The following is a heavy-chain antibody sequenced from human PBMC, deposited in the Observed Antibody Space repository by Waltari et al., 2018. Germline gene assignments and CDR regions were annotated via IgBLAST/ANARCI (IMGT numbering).Heavy chain of an antibody. CDR2: IYHSGST. D-gene: IGHD2-15*01. Sequence: GLEWIGSIYHSGSTYYNPSLKSRVTISVDTSKNQFSLKLSAVTAADTAVYYCARPSPGSTWSHEAFDLWGQGTMVTVSS. V-gene: IGHV4-38-2*01. CDR3: ARPSPGSTWSHEAFDL. J-gene: IGHJ3*01.